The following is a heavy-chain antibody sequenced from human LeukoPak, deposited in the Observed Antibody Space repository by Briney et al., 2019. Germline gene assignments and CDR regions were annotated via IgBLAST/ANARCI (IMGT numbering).Heavy chain of an antibody. CDR1: GYTFSSHG. Sequence: ASVNVSCKASGYTFSSHGITWVRQAPGQGLEWMGWISANNGNTNYAQKLQGRVTVTTDTSTSIAYMELRSLRSDDTAVYYCAREGTAGRYYFDYWGQGTLVTASS. J-gene: IGHJ4*02. CDR2: ISANNGNT. D-gene: IGHD3-10*01. CDR3: AREGTAGRYYFDY. V-gene: IGHV1-18*01.